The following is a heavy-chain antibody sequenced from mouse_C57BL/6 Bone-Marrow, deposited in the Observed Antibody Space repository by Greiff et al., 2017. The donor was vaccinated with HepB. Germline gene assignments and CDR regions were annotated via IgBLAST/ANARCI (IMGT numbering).Heavy chain of an antibody. V-gene: IGHV5-16*01. CDR2: INYDGSST. Sequence: EVKLVESEGGLVQPGSSMKLSCTASGFTFSDYYMAWVRQVPEKGLEWVANINYDGSSTYYLDSLKSRFIISRDNAKNILYLQMSSLKSEDTATYYCARDRGRNYYAMDCWGQGTSVTVSS. CDR3: ARDRGRNYYAMDC. J-gene: IGHJ4*01. CDR1: GFTFSDYY. D-gene: IGHD3-1*01.